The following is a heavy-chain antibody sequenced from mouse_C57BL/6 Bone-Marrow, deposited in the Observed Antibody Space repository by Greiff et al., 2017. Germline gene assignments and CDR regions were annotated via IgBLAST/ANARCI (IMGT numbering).Heavy chain of an antibody. V-gene: IGHV5-4*03. CDR1: GFTFSSYA. CDR2: ISDGGSYT. J-gene: IGHJ4*01. CDR3: ARGAITTVPDYYAMDY. D-gene: IGHD1-1*01. Sequence: EVMLVESGGGLVKPGGSLKLSCAASGFTFSSYAMSWVRQTPEKRLEWVATISDGGSYTYYPDNVKGRFTISRDNAKNNLYLQMSHLKSEDTAMYYCARGAITTVPDYYAMDYWGQGTSVTVSS.